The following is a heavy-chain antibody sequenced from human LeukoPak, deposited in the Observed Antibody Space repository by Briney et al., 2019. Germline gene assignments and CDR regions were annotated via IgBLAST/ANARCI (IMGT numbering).Heavy chain of an antibody. V-gene: IGHV4-59*01. CDR3: ARYASDGWRFDY. D-gene: IGHD5-24*01. J-gene: IGHJ4*02. CDR2: IYYRGDT. CDR1: GGSISGYY. Sequence: SETLSLTCTVSGGSISGYYWSWIRQPPGKGLEWIGYIYYRGDTSYNPSLKSRVTISVDTSKNQFSLKLSSVTAADTAVYFCARYASDGWRFDYWGQGTLVPVSS.